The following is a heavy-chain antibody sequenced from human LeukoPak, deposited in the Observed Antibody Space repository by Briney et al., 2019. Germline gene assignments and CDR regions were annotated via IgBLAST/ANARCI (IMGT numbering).Heavy chain of an antibody. CDR3: ARGYRTYCGGDCYYY. CDR2: INHSGST. Sequence: SETLSLTCAVYGGSFSGYYWSWIRQPPGKGLEWIGEINHSGSTNYNPSLKSRVTISVDTSKNQFSPKLSSVTAADTAVYYCARGYRTYCGGDCYYYWGQGTLVTVSS. CDR1: GGSFSGYY. J-gene: IGHJ4*02. D-gene: IGHD2-21*02. V-gene: IGHV4-34*01.